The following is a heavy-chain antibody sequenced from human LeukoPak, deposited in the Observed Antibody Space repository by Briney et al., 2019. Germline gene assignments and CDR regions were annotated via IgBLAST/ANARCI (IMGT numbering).Heavy chain of an antibody. CDR1: GGSISSYY. Sequence: SENLSLTCTVSGGSISSYYWSWIRQPPGKGLEWIGYIYYSGSTNYNPSLKSRVTISVDTSKNQFSLKLSSVTAADTAVYYCARQTMLVGYANGLGFNYWGEGTLVTVSS. CDR3: ARQTMLVGYANGLGFNY. J-gene: IGHJ4*02. D-gene: IGHD2-2*01. V-gene: IGHV4-59*01. CDR2: IYYSGST.